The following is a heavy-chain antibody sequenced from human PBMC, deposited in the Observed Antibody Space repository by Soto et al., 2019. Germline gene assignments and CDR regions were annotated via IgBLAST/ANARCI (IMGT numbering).Heavy chain of an antibody. J-gene: IGHJ4*02. CDR2: IIPVFGTA. Sequence: SVKVSCKASGGTFSSYAISWVRQAPGQGLEWMGGIIPVFGTANYAQKFQGRVTITADESTSTAYMELSSLRSEDTAVYYCASNQYYYGSGTAFKFDYWGQGTLVTSPQ. V-gene: IGHV1-69*13. D-gene: IGHD3-10*01. CDR1: GGTFSSYA. CDR3: ASNQYYYGSGTAFKFDY.